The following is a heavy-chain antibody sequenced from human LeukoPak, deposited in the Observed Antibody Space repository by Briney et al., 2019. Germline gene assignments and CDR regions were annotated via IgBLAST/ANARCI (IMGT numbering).Heavy chain of an antibody. V-gene: IGHV1-2*02. CDR2: INPNSGGT. Sequence: GASVKVSCKASGYTFTGYYMHWVRQAPGQGLEWMGWINPNSGGTNYAQKFQGRVTMTRDTSISTVYMELSRLRSDDTAVYYCARDKGGSYFLLDYWGQGTLVTVSS. CDR3: ARDKGGSYFLLDY. CDR1: GYTFTGYY. D-gene: IGHD1-26*01. J-gene: IGHJ4*02.